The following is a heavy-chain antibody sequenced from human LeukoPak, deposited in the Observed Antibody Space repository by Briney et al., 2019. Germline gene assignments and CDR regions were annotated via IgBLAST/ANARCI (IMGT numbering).Heavy chain of an antibody. V-gene: IGHV1-46*03. Sequence: ASVKVSCKTSGYTFTSYYMHWMRQAPGQEFEWVGMINPNGGGTSSAQRFQGRVTLTRDTSTSTVYMDLSSLRSEDTAIYYCARRGGCISTSCNLDYWGQGTLVTVSS. D-gene: IGHD2-2*01. CDR2: INPNGGGT. J-gene: IGHJ4*02. CDR1: GYTFTSYY. CDR3: ARRGGCISTSCNLDY.